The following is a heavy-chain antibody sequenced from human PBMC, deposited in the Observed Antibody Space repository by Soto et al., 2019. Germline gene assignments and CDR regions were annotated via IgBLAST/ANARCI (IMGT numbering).Heavy chain of an antibody. CDR2: ISYDGSNK. CDR3: ARDKIDLRFLEWSYYFDY. J-gene: IGHJ4*02. CDR1: GFTFSSSA. Sequence: QVQLVESGGGVVQPGRSLRLSCAASGFTFSSSAMHWVRQAPGKGLEWVAVISYDGSNKYYADSVKGRFTISRDNSKNTLYMKMTSLRAEDTAVYYCARDKIDLRFLEWSYYFDYWGQGTLVTVSS. V-gene: IGHV3-30-3*01. D-gene: IGHD3-3*01.